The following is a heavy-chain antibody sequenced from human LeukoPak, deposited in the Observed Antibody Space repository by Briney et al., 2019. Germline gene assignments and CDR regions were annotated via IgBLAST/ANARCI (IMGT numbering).Heavy chain of an antibody. CDR3: AIMHRYYDGSGYWVQ. V-gene: IGHV3-23*01. CDR2: ISTSGGST. CDR1: GFTFSGYA. D-gene: IGHD3-22*01. Sequence: SGGSLRLSCAASGFTFSGYAMSWVRQAPGKGLEWVSGISTSGGSTSYADSVKGRFTISRDNPRNTLYMQMNSLRAEDTAVYYCAIMHRYYDGSGYWVQWGQGTLVTVSS. J-gene: IGHJ4*02.